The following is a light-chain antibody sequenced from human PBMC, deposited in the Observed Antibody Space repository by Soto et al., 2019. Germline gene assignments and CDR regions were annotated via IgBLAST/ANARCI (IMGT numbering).Light chain of an antibody. V-gene: IGKV3-11*01. CDR1: QSVSRY. CDR2: DAS. Sequence: EIVLTQSPVTLSLSPGERATLFCRASQSVSRYFAWYQQKPGQAPRLLIYDASNRATGVPARFSGSGSGTDFTLTISSLEPEDFAVYYCQQRSSWPVTFGQGTKVEI. CDR3: QQRSSWPVT. J-gene: IGKJ1*01.